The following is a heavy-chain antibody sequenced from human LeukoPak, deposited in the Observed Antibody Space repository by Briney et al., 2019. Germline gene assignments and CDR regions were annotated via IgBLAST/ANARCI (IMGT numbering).Heavy chain of an antibody. CDR1: GFTVSSNY. Sequence: PGGSLRLSCAASGFTVSSNYMSWVRQAPGKGLEWVSVIYSGGSTYYADSVKGRFTISRDISKNTVYLQMNSLRAEDTAVYYCARNLAGSGRYGMDVWGQGTTVTVSS. D-gene: IGHD3-10*01. CDR3: ARNLAGSGRYGMDV. J-gene: IGHJ6*02. CDR2: IYSGGST. V-gene: IGHV3-53*01.